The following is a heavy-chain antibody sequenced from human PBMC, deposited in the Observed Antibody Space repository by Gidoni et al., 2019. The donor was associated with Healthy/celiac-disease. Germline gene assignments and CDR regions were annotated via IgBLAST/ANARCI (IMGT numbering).Heavy chain of an antibody. D-gene: IGHD6-19*01. CDR2: IKQDGSEK. V-gene: IGHV3-7*01. J-gene: IGHJ4*02. CDR3: ARDPRLGY. Sequence: EVQLVESGGGLVQPGGSLRLSCAASGFTFRSYWMSWGRQAPGEGLEWVANIKQDGSEKYYVDSVKGRFTISRDNAKNSLYLQMNSLRAEDTAVYYCARDPRLGYWGQGTLVTVSS. CDR1: GFTFRSYW.